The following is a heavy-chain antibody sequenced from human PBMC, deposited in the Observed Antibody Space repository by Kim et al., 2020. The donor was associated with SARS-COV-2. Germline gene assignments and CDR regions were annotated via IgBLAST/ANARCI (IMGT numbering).Heavy chain of an antibody. Sequence: GGSLRLSCAASGFTFSNAWMSWVRQAPGKGLEWVGRIKSKTDGGTTDYAAPVKGRFTISRDDSKNTLYLQINSLKTEDTAVYYCTTDLIGYYYYYGMDVWGQGTTVTVSS. V-gene: IGHV3-15*01. CDR1: GFTFSNAW. D-gene: IGHD2-8*01. CDR2: IKSKTDGGTT. CDR3: TTDLIGYYYYYGMDV. J-gene: IGHJ6*02.